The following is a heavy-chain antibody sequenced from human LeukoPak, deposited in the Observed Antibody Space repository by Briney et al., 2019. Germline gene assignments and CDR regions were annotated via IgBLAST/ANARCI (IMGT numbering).Heavy chain of an antibody. CDR1: GYTLTDYY. D-gene: IGHD2-15*01. J-gene: IGHJ4*02. Sequence: GASVKVSCKVSGYTLTDYYLHWVRQAPGQGLEWMGRINPKSGSTHYAQKFQGRVIMTRDTSLNTAYLELTSLRSDDTAIYFCGRRVSRGWTDYWGQGTLVTASS. CDR2: INPKSGST. CDR3: GRRVSRGWTDY. V-gene: IGHV1-2*06.